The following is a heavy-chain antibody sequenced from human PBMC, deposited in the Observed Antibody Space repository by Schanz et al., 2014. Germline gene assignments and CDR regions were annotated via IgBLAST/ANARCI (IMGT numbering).Heavy chain of an antibody. CDR3: ARKMKLGVYGGKGHDSLDI. CDR2: ISSGGGST. CDR1: GFTFSDAW. D-gene: IGHD4-17*01. Sequence: EVQLVESGGGLVKPGGFLRLSCAASGFTFSDAWMSWVRQAPGKGLEWVSSISSGGGSTYYADSVKGRFTISRDNSKNTLYLQMNTLRAEDTAVYYCARKMKLGVYGGKGHDSLDIWGQGTMVTVSS. J-gene: IGHJ3*02. V-gene: IGHV3-23*04.